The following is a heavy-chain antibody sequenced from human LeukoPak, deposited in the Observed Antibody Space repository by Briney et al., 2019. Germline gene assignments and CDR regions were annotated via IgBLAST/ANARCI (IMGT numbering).Heavy chain of an antibody. J-gene: IGHJ4*01. V-gene: IGHV3-53*01. CDR2: LYPGGST. CDR1: GFTFSSYA. CDR3: ARDLMGPLDN. D-gene: IGHD3-10*01. Sequence: GGSLRLSCAASGFTFSSYAMHWVRQAPGKGLEWVSVLYPGGSTYYADSVKGRFTISRDSSKNTLYLQMNSLRDEDTAVYYCARDLMGPLDNWGQGTLVTVSS.